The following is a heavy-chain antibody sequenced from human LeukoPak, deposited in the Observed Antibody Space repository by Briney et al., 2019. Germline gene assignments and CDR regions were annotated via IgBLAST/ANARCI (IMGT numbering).Heavy chain of an antibody. J-gene: IGHJ4*02. CDR2: IKEDGTYT. D-gene: IGHD3-9*01. Sequence: GGSLRLSCAASEFSFSKYWMHWVRQTPGEGLVWVARIKEDGTYTSYADSVKGRFTISRDNARNTVFLQMNSLRAEDTAVYYCARDFDMGITPGDDFDFWGQGTLVTVSS. CDR3: ARDFDMGITPGDDFDF. V-gene: IGHV3-74*01. CDR1: EFSFSKYW.